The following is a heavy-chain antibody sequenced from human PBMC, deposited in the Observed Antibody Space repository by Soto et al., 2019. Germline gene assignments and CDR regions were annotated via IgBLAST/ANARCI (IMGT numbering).Heavy chain of an antibody. Sequence: ASVKVSCKASGYTFTSYYIHWVRQAPGQGLEWMGWINPITGGTNYALKFQGRVTMTRDTSITTAYMELSRLRSDDTDVYYCARNYYDSSDRDYLDYWGQGTPVTVSS. CDR3: ARNYYDSSDRDYLDY. CDR1: GYTFTSYY. J-gene: IGHJ4*02. D-gene: IGHD3-22*01. CDR2: INPITGGT. V-gene: IGHV1-2*02.